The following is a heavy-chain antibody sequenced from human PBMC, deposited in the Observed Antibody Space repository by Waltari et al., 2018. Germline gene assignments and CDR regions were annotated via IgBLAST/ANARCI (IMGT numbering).Heavy chain of an antibody. CDR1: GFTFSSYS. V-gene: IGHV3-48*01. Sequence: EVQLVESGGGLVQPGGSLRLSCAASGFTFSSYSMNWVRQAPGKGLEWVSYISSSSSTIYYADSVKGRFTISRDNAKNSLYLQMNSLRAADTAVYYCAREERSGGSWAYNWFDPWGQGTLVTVSS. D-gene: IGHD2-15*01. J-gene: IGHJ5*02. CDR3: AREERSGGSWAYNWFDP. CDR2: ISSSSSTI.